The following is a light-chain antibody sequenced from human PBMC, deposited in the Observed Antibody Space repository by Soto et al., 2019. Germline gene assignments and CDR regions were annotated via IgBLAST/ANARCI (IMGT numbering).Light chain of an antibody. Sequence: DMVMTQSPDSLAVSLGERATINCKSSQGVLYSSENKNYLAGYQQKPGQPPTLLIYWASTRDSGVPDRFSGSGSGTAFTPTTSSLQAEDVAVYYCQQFYITPRTFGQGTKVDIK. J-gene: IGKJ1*01. CDR1: QGVLYSSENKNY. V-gene: IGKV4-1*01. CDR3: QQFYITPRT. CDR2: WAS.